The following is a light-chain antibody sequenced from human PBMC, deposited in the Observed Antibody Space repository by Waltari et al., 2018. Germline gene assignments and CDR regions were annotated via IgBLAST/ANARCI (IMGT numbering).Light chain of an antibody. J-gene: IGLJ3*02. CDR1: SGHTSNV. CDR2: VNSDGSH. CDR3: QTGGHGTWV. Sequence: QLVVTHSPSASASLGASVKLTSTLRSGHTSNVLAWLQQQPEKGPRYLMKVNSDGSHSRGAEIPDRFSGSSSGAERYLTISSLQAEDEADYYCQTGGHGTWVFGGGTKLTVL. V-gene: IGLV4-69*01.